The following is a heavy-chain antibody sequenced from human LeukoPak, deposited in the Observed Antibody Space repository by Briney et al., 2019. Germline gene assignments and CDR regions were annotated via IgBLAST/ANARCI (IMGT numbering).Heavy chain of an antibody. CDR3: ARGRLGGY. CDR2: INHSGST. V-gene: IGHV4-34*01. D-gene: IGHD3-9*01. CDR1: GGSFSGYY. Sequence: SETLSLTCAVYGGSFSGYYWSWIRQPPGKGLEWIGEINHSGSTNYNPSLKSRVTVSVDTSKNQFSLKLSSVTAADTAVYYCARGRLGGYWGQGTLVTVSS. J-gene: IGHJ4*02.